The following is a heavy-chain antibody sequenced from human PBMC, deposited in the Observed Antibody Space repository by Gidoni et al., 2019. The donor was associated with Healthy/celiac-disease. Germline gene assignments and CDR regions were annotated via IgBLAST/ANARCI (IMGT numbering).Heavy chain of an antibody. D-gene: IGHD2-2*01. J-gene: IGHJ6*03. Sequence: EVQLVESGGGLVKPGGSLRLSCAASGFTFSSYSMNWVRQAPGKGLEWVSSISSSSSYIYYADSVKGRFTISRDNAKNSLYLQMNSLRAEDTAVYYCAREPQYCSSTSCLYYYMDVWGKGTTVTVSS. CDR1: GFTFSSYS. V-gene: IGHV3-21*01. CDR3: AREPQYCSSTSCLYYYMDV. CDR2: ISSSSSYI.